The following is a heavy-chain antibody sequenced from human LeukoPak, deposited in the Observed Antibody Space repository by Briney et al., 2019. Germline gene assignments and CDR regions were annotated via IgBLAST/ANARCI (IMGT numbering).Heavy chain of an antibody. CDR1: GGSIRGYY. CDR2: IYSSGST. CDR3: ARGRNSWYPGFDY. Sequence: PSETLSLTCNVSGGSIRGYYWSWIRQPPGKGLEWIGYIYSSGSTNYNPSLKSRVTMSVDTSKNQFSLKLSSVTAADTAVYYCARGRNSWYPGFDYWGQGALVTVSS. V-gene: IGHV4-59*12. J-gene: IGHJ4*02. D-gene: IGHD6-13*01.